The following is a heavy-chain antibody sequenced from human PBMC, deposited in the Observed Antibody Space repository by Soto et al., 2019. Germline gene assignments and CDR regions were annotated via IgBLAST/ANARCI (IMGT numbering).Heavy chain of an antibody. CDR1: GFPFNNAW. D-gene: IGHD1-26*01. V-gene: IGHV3-15*07. J-gene: IGHJ4*01. CDR2: VKSKADGGSG. Sequence: GGSLRLSCAASGFPFNNAWINWVRQVPGKGLEWVGRVKSKADGGSGDYAAPVKGRFVVSRDDSKDVVYLQMNSLKIEDTGVYYCTTDSRTTLPEIRFDYWGHGTQVTVSS. CDR3: TTDSRTTLPEIRFDY.